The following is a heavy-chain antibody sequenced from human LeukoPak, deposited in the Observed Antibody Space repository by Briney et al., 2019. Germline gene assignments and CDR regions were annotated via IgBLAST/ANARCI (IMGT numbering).Heavy chain of an antibody. D-gene: IGHD4-17*01. V-gene: IGHV1-69*04. CDR2: IIPIFGIA. CDR3: ARAPLHGDHLPR. Sequence: SVKVSCKASGGTFSSYAISWVRQAPGQGLEWMGRIIPIFGIANYAQKFQGRVTITADKSTSTAYMELSSLRSEDTAMYYCARAPLHGDHLPRWGQGTLVTVSS. J-gene: IGHJ4*02. CDR1: GGTFSSYA.